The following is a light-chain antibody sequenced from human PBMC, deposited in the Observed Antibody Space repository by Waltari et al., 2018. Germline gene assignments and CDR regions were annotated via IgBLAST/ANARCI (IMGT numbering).Light chain of an antibody. J-gene: IGKJ4*01. Sequence: EIVLTQSPGTLSLSHGEGATRSCRTSQTIRSTYLAWYQQKPGQAPTLLIYGTVSSAPGIPDRFTGSGSGTDFSLTISSLEPEDFATYYCQQYDISPLTFGGGTKVEIK. CDR2: GTV. V-gene: IGKV3-20*01. CDR1: QTIRSTY. CDR3: QQYDISPLT.